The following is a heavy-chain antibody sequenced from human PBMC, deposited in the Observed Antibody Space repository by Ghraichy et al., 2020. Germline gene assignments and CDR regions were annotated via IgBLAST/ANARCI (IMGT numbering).Heavy chain of an antibody. Sequence: GGSLRLSCAASGFTVSNNYMSWVRQAPGKGLEWVSVIYSGGSTYYAGSVKGRFTISRDESKNTLYLQMTSLRAEDTAVYYCAGGGSGHYYRAFDIWGQGTMVTVSS. V-gene: IGHV3-53*01. CDR1: GFTVSNNY. CDR2: IYSGGST. CDR3: AGGGSGHYYRAFDI. J-gene: IGHJ3*02. D-gene: IGHD3-22*01.